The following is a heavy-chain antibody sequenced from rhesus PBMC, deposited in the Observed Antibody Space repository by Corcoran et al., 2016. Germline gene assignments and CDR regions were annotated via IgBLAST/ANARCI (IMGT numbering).Heavy chain of an antibody. V-gene: IGHV4-122*02. CDR1: GGSISSGYYY. CDR2: INESGST. CDR3: ARYTVAAFLFDY. Sequence: QVQLQESGPGLVKPSETLSLTCAVSGGSISSGYYYWRWIRPPPGKGLEWIGYINESGSTSYNPSLNGRVTISRDPSKNQFSLKLSSVTAADTAVYYCARYTVAAFLFDYWGQGVLVTVSS. J-gene: IGHJ4*01. D-gene: IGHD4-29*01.